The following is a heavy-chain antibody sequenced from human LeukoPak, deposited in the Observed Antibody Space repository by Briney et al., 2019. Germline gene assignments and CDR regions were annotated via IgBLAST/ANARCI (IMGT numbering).Heavy chain of an antibody. Sequence: SETLSLTCTVSGGSISSYYWSWIRQPAGKGLEWIGRIYTSGSTNYNPSLKSRVTMSVDTSKSQFSLKLSSVTAADTAVYYCARDEDFWSGHNYGMDVWGQGTTVTVSS. V-gene: IGHV4-4*07. CDR1: GGSISSYY. J-gene: IGHJ6*02. CDR2: IYTSGST. CDR3: ARDEDFWSGHNYGMDV. D-gene: IGHD3-3*01.